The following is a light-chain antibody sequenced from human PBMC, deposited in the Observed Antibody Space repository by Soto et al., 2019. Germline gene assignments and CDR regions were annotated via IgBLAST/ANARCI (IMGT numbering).Light chain of an antibody. CDR1: QTVSSY. Sequence: EIVLTQSPATLSLSPGERATLSCRASQTVSSYLLRYQQKPGQAPRLLIYDASNRATGVPARFTGSGSETDFTLTISSLEPEDFAAYYCQHRMNWPLTFGQGTRLEIK. V-gene: IGKV3-11*01. CDR3: QHRMNWPLT. J-gene: IGKJ5*01. CDR2: DAS.